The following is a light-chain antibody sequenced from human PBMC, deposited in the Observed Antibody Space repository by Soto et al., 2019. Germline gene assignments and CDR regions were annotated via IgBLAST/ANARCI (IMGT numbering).Light chain of an antibody. CDR3: AAWDDSLNALI. Sequence: QSVLTQPPSASGTPGQRVTISCSGSSSNIGSNTVNWYQQLPGTAPKLLIYSNNQRPSGVPDRFSGSKSGTSASLAISGFQSEDEADYYCAAWDDSLNALIFGGGTKLTVL. CDR2: SNN. V-gene: IGLV1-44*01. CDR1: SSNIGSNT. J-gene: IGLJ2*01.